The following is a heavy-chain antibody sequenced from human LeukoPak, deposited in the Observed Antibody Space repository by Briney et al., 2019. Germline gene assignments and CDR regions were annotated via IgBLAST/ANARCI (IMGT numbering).Heavy chain of an antibody. V-gene: IGHV3-48*04. CDR3: ARARIDSSGYYYLFDY. Sequence: PGGSLRLSCAASGFTFSSYSMNWVRQAPGKGLEWVSYISSSSSTIYYADSVKGRFTISRDNAKNSLYLQMNSLRAEDTAVYYCARARIDSSGYYYLFDYWGQGTLVTVSS. CDR2: ISSSSSTI. CDR1: GFTFSSYS. D-gene: IGHD3-22*01. J-gene: IGHJ4*02.